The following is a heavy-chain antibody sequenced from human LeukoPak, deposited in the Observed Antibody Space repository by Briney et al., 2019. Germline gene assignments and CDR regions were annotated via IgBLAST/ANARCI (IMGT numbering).Heavy chain of an antibody. CDR3: AKDYRFWSRGVC. J-gene: IGHJ4*02. D-gene: IGHD3-10*01. CDR2: IGGDGDRK. CDR1: GLTFSTYW. V-gene: IGHV3-7*01. Sequence: PGGSLRLSCAASGLTFSTYWMTWVRQAPGKGLEWLANIGGDGDRKFYVDSVKGRFTISRDNAENSLYLQMNSLRVEDTAVYYCAKDYRFWSRGVCWGQGTLVTVSS.